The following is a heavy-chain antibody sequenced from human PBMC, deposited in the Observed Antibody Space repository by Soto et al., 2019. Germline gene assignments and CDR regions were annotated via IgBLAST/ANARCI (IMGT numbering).Heavy chain of an antibody. D-gene: IGHD2-21*02. J-gene: IGHJ4*02. CDR3: ARERRGGDSNGGVDY. Sequence: QVQLQESGPGLVKPSQTLSLTCIVSGASLSSGDYYWSWIRQPPGKGLEWIAFIYYNGNNFYNPSLKRRVTIAIDTSNNQFSLTVRSVNAADTAVYYCARERRGGDSNGGVDYWGQGTLVTVSS. CDR2: IYYNGNN. V-gene: IGHV4-30-4*01. CDR1: GASLSSGDYY.